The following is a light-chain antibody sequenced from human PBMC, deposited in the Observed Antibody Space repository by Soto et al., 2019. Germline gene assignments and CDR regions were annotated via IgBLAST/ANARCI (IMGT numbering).Light chain of an antibody. V-gene: IGKV3D-11*01. J-gene: IGKJ5*01. CDR2: GAS. Sequence: EIVMTQSPATLSVSPGERATLSCRASQGVGRFLAWYQQKPGQAPRLLIYGASGRATGIPARFSGSGSGTDFTLTISSLEPEDFAVYYCQQRSNWPITFGQGTRLEIK. CDR3: QQRSNWPIT. CDR1: QGVGRF.